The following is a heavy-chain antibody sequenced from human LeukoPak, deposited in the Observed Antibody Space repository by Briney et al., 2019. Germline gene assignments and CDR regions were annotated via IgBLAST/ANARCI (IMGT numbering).Heavy chain of an antibody. J-gene: IGHJ3*02. V-gene: IGHV4-4*02. Sequence: PSGTLSLTCAVSGGSISSNNWWSWVRQTPGKGLEWIGHIHYSGTTYYTPSLKSRLTILVDTSRNQFSLKLRSVTAADTAVYYCAVSSSPKVAAFDIWGQGTMVTVS. CDR2: IHYSGTT. D-gene: IGHD6-13*01. CDR3: AVSSSPKVAAFDI. CDR1: GGSISSNNW.